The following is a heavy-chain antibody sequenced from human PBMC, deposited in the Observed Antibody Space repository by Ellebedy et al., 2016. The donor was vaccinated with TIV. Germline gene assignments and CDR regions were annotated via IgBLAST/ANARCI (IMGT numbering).Heavy chain of an antibody. V-gene: IGHV3-21*01. D-gene: IGHD3-10*01. CDR3: ASPGDYYYYMDV. J-gene: IGHJ6*03. CDR1: GFTFSSYS. Sequence: GGSLRLXXAASGFTFSSYSMNWVRQAPGKGLEWVSSISSSSSYIYYADSVKGRFTISRDNAKNSLYLQMNSLRAEDTAVYYCASPGDYYYYMDVWGKGTTVTVSS. CDR2: ISSSSSYI.